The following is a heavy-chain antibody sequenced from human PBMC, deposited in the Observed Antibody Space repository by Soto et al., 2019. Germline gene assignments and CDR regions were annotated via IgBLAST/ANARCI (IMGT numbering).Heavy chain of an antibody. V-gene: IGHV3-21*01. CDR2: ISSSSSYI. Sequence: GGSLRLSCAASGFTFSSYSMNWIRQAPGKGLEWVSSISSSSSYIYYADSVKGRFTISRDNAKNSLYLQMNSLRAEDTAVYYCARGDYGSGSTYYYYGMDVWGQGTTVTVSS. D-gene: IGHD3-10*01. J-gene: IGHJ6*02. CDR3: ARGDYGSGSTYYYYGMDV. CDR1: GFTFSSYS.